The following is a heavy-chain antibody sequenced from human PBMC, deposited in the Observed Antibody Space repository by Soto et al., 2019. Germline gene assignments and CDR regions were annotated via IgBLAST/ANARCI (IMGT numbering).Heavy chain of an antibody. J-gene: IGHJ4*02. CDR3: ARADNYSDYVNFDY. CDR1: GFTFSSYA. CDR2: INNGGNT. Sequence: GGSLRLSCAASGFTFSSYAIHWVRQAPGKGLEFVSAINNGGNTYYANSLQGRFTISRDNSKNTLNMQMSSLRFEDMAVYYCARADNYSDYVNFDYWGQGTLVTVSS. D-gene: IGHD4-17*01. V-gene: IGHV3-64*01.